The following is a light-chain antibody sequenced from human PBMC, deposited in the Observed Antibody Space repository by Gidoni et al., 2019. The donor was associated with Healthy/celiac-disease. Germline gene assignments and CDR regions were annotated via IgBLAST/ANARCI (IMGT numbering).Light chain of an antibody. CDR3: MQALQTPL. CDR1: QSLLHSNGYNY. CDR2: LGS. Sequence: DIVMTQPPLSLPVTPGEPASISCRSSQSLLHSNGYNYLDWYLQKPGQSPQLLIYLGSNRASGVPDRFSSSGSGTDFTLKISRVEAEDVGVYYCMQALQTPLFGQGTKLEIK. J-gene: IGKJ2*01. V-gene: IGKV2-28*01.